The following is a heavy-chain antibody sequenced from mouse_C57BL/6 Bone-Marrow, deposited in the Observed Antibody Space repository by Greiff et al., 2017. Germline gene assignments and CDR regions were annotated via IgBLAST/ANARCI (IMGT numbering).Heavy chain of an antibody. Sequence: EVQLQQSGPELVKPGASVKIPCKASGYTFTDYNMDWVKQSHGKSLEWIGDINPNNGGTIYNQKFKGKATLTVDTSSSTAYMELRSLTSEDTAVYYCASSPIYDGYYVTFLFAYWGQGTLVTVSA. J-gene: IGHJ3*01. CDR2: INPNNGGT. V-gene: IGHV1-18*01. CDR3: ASSPIYDGYYVTFLFAY. CDR1: GYTFTDYN. D-gene: IGHD2-3*01.